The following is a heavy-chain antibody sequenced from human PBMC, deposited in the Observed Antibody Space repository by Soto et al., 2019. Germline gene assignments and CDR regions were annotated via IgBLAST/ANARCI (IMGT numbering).Heavy chain of an antibody. J-gene: IGHJ6*02. CDR1: GYTFTSYA. CDR2: INAGNGNT. Sequence: QVQLVQSGAEVKKPGASVKVSCKASGYTFTSYAMHWVRQAPGQRLEWMGWINAGNGNTKYSQKFQGRVTITRDTSASTAYIELSSLRSEDTAVYYCASDSSVSYYYYGMDVWGQGTTVTVSS. D-gene: IGHD3-22*01. V-gene: IGHV1-3*01. CDR3: ASDSSVSYYYYGMDV.